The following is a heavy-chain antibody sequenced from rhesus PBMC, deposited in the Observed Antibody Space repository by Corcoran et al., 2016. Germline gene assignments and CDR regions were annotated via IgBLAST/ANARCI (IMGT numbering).Heavy chain of an antibody. D-gene: IGHD4-29*01. CDR3: ARGARGSSYGY. CDR2: INTKTGGK. CDR1: GYTFTDYY. J-gene: IGHJ4*01. V-gene: IGHV1-138*01. Sequence: QVQLVQSGAEVKKPGASVQVSCKASGYTFTDYYMQWVRQAPGQGLEWMGRINTKTGGKEDAQKFQDRVTRTRDTSTSTAYMELSSLRSEDTAVYYCARGARGSSYGYWGQGVLVTVSS.